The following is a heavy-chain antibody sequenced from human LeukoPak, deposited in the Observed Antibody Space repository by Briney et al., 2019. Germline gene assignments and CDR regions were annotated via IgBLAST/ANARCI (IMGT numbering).Heavy chain of an antibody. CDR3: TKDMEWGMDV. J-gene: IGHJ6*02. D-gene: IGHD3-3*01. Sequence: PGGSLRLSCAASGFTFDRHTMHWVRQPPGKGPEWVSLIGWDGTNIDYADSVKGRFTISRDNSKNFVYLQMHSLRTEDTASYYCTKDMEWGMDVWGQGTTVIVSS. CDR2: IGWDGTNI. CDR1: GFTFDRHT. V-gene: IGHV3-43*01.